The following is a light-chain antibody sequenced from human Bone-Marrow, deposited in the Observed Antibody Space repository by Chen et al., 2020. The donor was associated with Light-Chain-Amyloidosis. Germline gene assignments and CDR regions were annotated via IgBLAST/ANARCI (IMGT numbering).Light chain of an antibody. V-gene: IGLV3-25*03. Sequence: SYELTQPPSVSVSPGHPARIPRSGDALPTKYAYWYQQKPGQAPVLVIHRDTERPSGISERFSGSSSGTTATLTISGVQAEDEADYHCQSADSSGTYEVIFGGGTKLTVL. CDR3: QSADSSGTYEVI. CDR1: ALPTKY. J-gene: IGLJ2*01. CDR2: RDT.